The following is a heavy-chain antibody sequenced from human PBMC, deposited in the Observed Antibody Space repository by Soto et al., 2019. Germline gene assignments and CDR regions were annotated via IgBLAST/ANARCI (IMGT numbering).Heavy chain of an antibody. CDR2: IFHTGGK. CDR1: GDSINNTYW. CDR3: ARGARYDFWSGSPPRQFDY. Sequence: PSETLSLTCFVSGDSINNTYWWSWVRQAPGKGLEWIGEIFHTGGKSYMPSLRGRITLSVDTSKNQFSLKLSSVTAADTAVYYCARGARYDFWSGSPPRQFDYWGQGTLVTVSS. D-gene: IGHD3-3*01. V-gene: IGHV4-4*02. J-gene: IGHJ4*02.